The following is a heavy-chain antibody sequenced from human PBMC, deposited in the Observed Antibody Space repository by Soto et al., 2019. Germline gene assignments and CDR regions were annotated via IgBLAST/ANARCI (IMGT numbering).Heavy chain of an antibody. J-gene: IGHJ5*02. CDR1: GGCGSDYY. V-gene: IGHV4-59*02. D-gene: IGHD4-17*01. Sequence: SVIKSLPWSVSGGCGSDYYWSWVRKKPGKRLEWIGYIYYTGTHDYNPSIRGRATILVDMSKNQFSLQLSSVAAADTAVYYCARDDNGDNGRAFDPCGQGILVSVSS. CDR2: IYYTGTH. CDR3: ARDDNGDNGRAFDP.